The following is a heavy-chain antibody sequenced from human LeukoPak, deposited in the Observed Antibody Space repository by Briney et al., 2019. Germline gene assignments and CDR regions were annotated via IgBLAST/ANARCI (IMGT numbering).Heavy chain of an antibody. J-gene: IGHJ4*02. CDR2: IYYSGST. Sequence: SETLSLTCTVSGVSISSSNSYWGWIRQPPGKGLEWIGSIYYSGSTNYNPSLKSRVTMSVDKSKNQFSLKLSSVTAADTAFYFCARAGGRDFHFDSWGQGTLVTVSS. V-gene: IGHV4-39*07. D-gene: IGHD5-12*01. CDR1: GVSISSSNSY. CDR3: ARAGGRDFHFDS.